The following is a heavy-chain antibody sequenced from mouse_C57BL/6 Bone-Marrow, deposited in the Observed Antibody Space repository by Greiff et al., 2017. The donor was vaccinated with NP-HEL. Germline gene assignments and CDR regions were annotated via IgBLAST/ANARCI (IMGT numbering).Heavy chain of an antibody. CDR3: AREGGYYGSRFAY. CDR2: IDPSDSYT. V-gene: IGHV1-69*01. Sequence: QVQLQQPGAELVMPGASVKLSCKASGYTFTSYWMHWVKQRPGQGLEWIGEIDPSDSYTNYNQKFKGKSTLTVDKSSSTAYMQLSSLTSEDSAVYCCAREGGYYGSRFAYGGRGTLVTVTA. J-gene: IGHJ3*01. CDR1: GYTFTSYW. D-gene: IGHD1-1*01.